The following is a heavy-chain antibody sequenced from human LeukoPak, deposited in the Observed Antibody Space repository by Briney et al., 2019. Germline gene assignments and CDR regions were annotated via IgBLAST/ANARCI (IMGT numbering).Heavy chain of an antibody. CDR2: IYPGDSDT. CDR3: ALLTYYYDSIDY. Sequence: PGESLQISCEGSGYIFTSYWIGGVRQLRGKGVEWMGIIYPGDSDTRDSPSLQGQVTISADKSSSTAYLQWSSLKASDTAMYYCALLTYYYDSIDYWGQGTLVTVSS. V-gene: IGHV5-51*01. J-gene: IGHJ4*02. D-gene: IGHD3-22*01. CDR1: GYIFTSYW.